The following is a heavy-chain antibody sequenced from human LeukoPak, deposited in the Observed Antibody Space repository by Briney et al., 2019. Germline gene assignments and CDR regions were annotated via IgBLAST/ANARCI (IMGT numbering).Heavy chain of an antibody. CDR2: IIPVLGTT. D-gene: IGHD2-21*02. CDR3: EASTVTVTYYYMAV. CDR1: GGSFSTHA. J-gene: IGHJ6*03. V-gene: IGHV1-69*13. Sequence: SVKVSCKAAGGSFSTHAIIWVRQAPGQGLEWMGGIIPVLGTTNSAQRFQDRLSLTADESTGTASMELTSLRPEDSAVYYCEASTVTVTYYYMAVWGKGTTITVSS.